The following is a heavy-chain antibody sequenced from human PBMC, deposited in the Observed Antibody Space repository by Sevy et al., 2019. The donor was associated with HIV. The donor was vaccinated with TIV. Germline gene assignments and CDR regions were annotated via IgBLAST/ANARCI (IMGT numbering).Heavy chain of an antibody. Sequence: SETLSLTCTVSGGSISSGSYYWSWIRQPAGKGLEWIGRIYTSGNTNYNPSLKSRVTMSVDTSKNQFSLKLSSVTAADTAVYYCAREYYYGSGSYSYYYYGMDVWGQGTTVTVSS. CDR2: IYTSGNT. D-gene: IGHD3-10*01. CDR3: AREYYYGSGSYSYYYYGMDV. V-gene: IGHV4-61*02. CDR1: GGSISSGSYY. J-gene: IGHJ6*02.